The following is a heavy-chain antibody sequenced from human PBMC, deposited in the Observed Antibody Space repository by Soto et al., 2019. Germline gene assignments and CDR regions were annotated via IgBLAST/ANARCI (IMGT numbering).Heavy chain of an antibody. J-gene: IGHJ6*03. CDR3: ARDRRDEFWSSEGPYYYYTDV. CDR1: GYTFTNYY. Sequence: QVQLVQSGAEVKKPGASVKVSCKTSGYTFTNYYIHWVRQAPGQGLEWMGWINPNSGGTKYAQKFQASVTMTRDTSITTTYIELRRLRSDDTGVYYCARDRRDEFWSSEGPYYYYTDVRGKGTPVTVSS. D-gene: IGHD3-3*01. CDR2: INPNSGGT. V-gene: IGHV1-2*04.